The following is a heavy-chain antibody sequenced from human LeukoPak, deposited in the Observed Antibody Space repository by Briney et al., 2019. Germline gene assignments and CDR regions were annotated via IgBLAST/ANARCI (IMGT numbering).Heavy chain of an antibody. V-gene: IGHV4-34*01. CDR2: INHSGST. Sequence: SETLSLTCAVYGGSFTNYYWSWIRQSPGKRLECIVEINHSGSTSYNPSLKSRVIMSVDTSKSQFSLKMTSVTAADTAVYYCARGKGQLWSDLWGQGTLVTVSS. CDR1: GGSFTNYY. D-gene: IGHD5-18*01. J-gene: IGHJ5*02. CDR3: ARGKGQLWSDL.